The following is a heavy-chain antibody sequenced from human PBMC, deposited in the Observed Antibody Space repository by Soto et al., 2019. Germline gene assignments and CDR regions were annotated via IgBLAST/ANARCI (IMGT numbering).Heavy chain of an antibody. V-gene: IGHV4-30-2*01. CDR1: GGSISSGGYS. CDR3: ARNDYYDSSGYYPNWFDP. J-gene: IGHJ5*02. Sequence: SETLSLTCAVSGGSISSGGYSWSWIRQPPGKGLEWVGYIYHSGSTYYNPSLKSRVTISVDRSKNQFSLKLSSVTAADTAVYYCARNDYYDSSGYYPNWFDPWGQGTMVTVSS. CDR2: IYHSGST. D-gene: IGHD3-22*01.